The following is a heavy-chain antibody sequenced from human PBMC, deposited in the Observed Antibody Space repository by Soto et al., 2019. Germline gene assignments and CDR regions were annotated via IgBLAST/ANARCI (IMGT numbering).Heavy chain of an antibody. V-gene: IGHV1-69*02. CDR1: GGTFSSYT. D-gene: IGHD6-13*01. CDR3: ASFGYSSSWYLGY. CDR2: IIPILGIA. Sequence: GASVKVSCKASGGTFSSYTISWVRQAPGQGLGWMGRIIPILGIANYAQKFQGRVTITADKSTSTAYMELSSLRSEDTAVYYCASFGYSSSWYLGYWGQGTLVTVSS. J-gene: IGHJ4*02.